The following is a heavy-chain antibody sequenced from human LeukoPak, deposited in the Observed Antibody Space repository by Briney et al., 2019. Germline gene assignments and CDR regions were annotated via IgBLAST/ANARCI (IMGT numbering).Heavy chain of an antibody. D-gene: IGHD3-22*01. CDR2: ISDSGST. CDR1: GYSISSGYY. J-gene: IGHJ4*02. CDR3: ARETFYFDSSGSIRGGYFDY. V-gene: IGHV4-38-2*02. Sequence: SETLSLTCTVSGYSISSGYYWGWLRQSPGKGLEWIGSISDSGSTFSNPSLKGRVSISVDTSKNQFSLKLSSVNAADTAVFYCARETFYFDSSGSIRGGYFDYWGQGTLVTVSS.